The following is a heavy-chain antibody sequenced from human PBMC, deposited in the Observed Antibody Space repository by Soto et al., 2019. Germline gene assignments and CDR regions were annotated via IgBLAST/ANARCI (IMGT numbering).Heavy chain of an antibody. CDR2: ISAYNGNT. J-gene: IGHJ4*02. CDR3: ARTPPGAVGATKGGYDY. CDR1: GYTFTSYG. Sequence: ASVKVSCKASGYTFTSYGISWVRQAPGQGLEWMGWISAYNGNTNYAQKLQGRVTMTTDTSTSTAYMELRSLRSDDTAVYYCARTPPGAVGATKGGYDYWGQGTLVTVSS. D-gene: IGHD1-26*01. V-gene: IGHV1-18*01.